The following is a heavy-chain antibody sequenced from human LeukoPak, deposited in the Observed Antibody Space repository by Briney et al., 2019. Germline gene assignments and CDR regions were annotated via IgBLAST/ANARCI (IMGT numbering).Heavy chain of an antibody. J-gene: IGHJ1*01. V-gene: IGHV3-7*01. CDR1: GFTFSSFA. Sequence: GGSLRLSCAASGFTFSSFAINWVRQAPGKGLEWVAHINPDGRDTYYVDSVKGRFTISRDNAQNSMYLQMNSLRVEDTAVYYCTSWGDTTAEYFQRWGQGTLVTVSS. D-gene: IGHD2-21*02. CDR3: TSWGDTTAEYFQR. CDR2: INPDGRDT.